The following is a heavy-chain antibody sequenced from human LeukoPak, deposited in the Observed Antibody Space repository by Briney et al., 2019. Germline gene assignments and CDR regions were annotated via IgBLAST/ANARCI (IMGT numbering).Heavy chain of an antibody. CDR2: ISSSGSTI. V-gene: IGHV3-11*01. CDR1: GFTFSDYY. J-gene: IGHJ4*02. CDR3: ARDQGGVLRFLEWPQYFDY. D-gene: IGHD3-3*01. Sequence: GGSLRLSCAASGFTFSDYYMSWIRQAPGKGLEWVSYISSSGSTIYYADSMKGRFTISRDNAKNSLYLQMNSLRAEDTAVYYCARDQGGVLRFLEWPQYFDYWGQGTLVTVSS.